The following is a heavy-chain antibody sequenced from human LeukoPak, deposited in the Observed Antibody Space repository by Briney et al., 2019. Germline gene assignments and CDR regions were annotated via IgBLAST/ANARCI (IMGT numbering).Heavy chain of an antibody. CDR2: MNPNSGNT. V-gene: IGHV1-8*01. CDR1: GYTFTSYD. Sequence: ASVKVSCKASGYTFTSYDINWVRQATGQGLEWMGWMNPNSGNTGYAQKFQGGVTMTRNTSISTAYMELSSLRSEDTAVYYCARLGGLLSAVDYWGQGTLVTVSS. J-gene: IGHJ4*02. CDR3: ARLGGLLSAVDY. D-gene: IGHD1-26*01.